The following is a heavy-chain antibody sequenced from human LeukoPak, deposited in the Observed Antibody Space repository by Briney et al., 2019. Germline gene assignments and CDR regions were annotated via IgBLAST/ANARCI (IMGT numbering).Heavy chain of an antibody. J-gene: IGHJ4*02. V-gene: IGHV1-2*02. CDR2: INPNSGGT. Sequence: ASVTVTCKASGYTFTVYYMHWVRQAPGQGLGWMGWINPNSGGTNYAQKFQGRVTMTRDTSISTDYMELSRLRSDDTAVYYCARDMRRAARMGGYWGQGTLVTVSS. D-gene: IGHD6-13*01. CDR3: ARDMRRAARMGGY. CDR1: GYTFTVYY.